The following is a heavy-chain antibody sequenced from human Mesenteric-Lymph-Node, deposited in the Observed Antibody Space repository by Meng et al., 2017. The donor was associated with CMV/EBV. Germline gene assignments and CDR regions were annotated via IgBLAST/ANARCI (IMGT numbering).Heavy chain of an antibody. CDR1: GFIFSNYG. D-gene: IGHD4-23*01. V-gene: IGHV3-30*02. Sequence: GESLKISCMASGFIFSNYGIQWVRQAPGKGLQWVAFIGHDGTIQYYEDSVRGRFIISRDNSKNTMYLQMNSLRPEDTAVYFCAKDITMYGNRYFDSWGQGTLVTVSS. CDR2: IGHDGTIQ. CDR3: AKDITMYGNRYFDS. J-gene: IGHJ4*02.